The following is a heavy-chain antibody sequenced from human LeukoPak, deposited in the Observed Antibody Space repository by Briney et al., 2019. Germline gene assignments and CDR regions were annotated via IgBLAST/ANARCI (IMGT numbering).Heavy chain of an antibody. CDR2: INHSGST. CDR3: ARVFAAGYFDY. J-gene: IGHJ4*02. D-gene: IGHD6-13*01. V-gene: IGHV4-34*01. Sequence: SETLSLTCAVYGGSFSGYYWSWIRQPPGKGLEWIGEINHSGSTNYNPSLKSRVTLSVDMSKNQFSLKLSSVTAADTAVYYYARVFAAGYFDYWGQGTLVTVSS. CDR1: GGSFSGYY.